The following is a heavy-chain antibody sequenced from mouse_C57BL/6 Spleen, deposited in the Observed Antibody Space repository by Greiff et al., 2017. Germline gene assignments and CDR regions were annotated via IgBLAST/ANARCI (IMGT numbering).Heavy chain of an antibody. CDR2: IDPENGDT. J-gene: IGHJ2*01. D-gene: IGHD2-3*01. CDR3: TIYDGYSYFDY. CDR1: GFNIKDDY. Sequence: EVKLVESGAELVRPGASVKLSCTASGFNIKDDYMHWVKQRPEQGLEWIGWIDPENGDTEYASKFQGKATITADTSSNTAYLQLSSLTSEDTAVYYCTIYDGYSYFDYWGQGTTLTVSS. V-gene: IGHV14-4*01.